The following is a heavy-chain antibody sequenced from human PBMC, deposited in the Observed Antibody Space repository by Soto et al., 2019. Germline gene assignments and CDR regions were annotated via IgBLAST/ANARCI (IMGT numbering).Heavy chain of an antibody. Sequence: QVQLQESGPGLVKPSQNLSLTCTVSGGSFSSGAYYWSWVRRHPGMGLEWIGYISYRGTPYYNPALKSRRTISVDASKNQFSRGLSSVPAADTAVYYCARVSATGTRWFDTWGQGPLVTFSS. CDR2: ISYRGTP. J-gene: IGHJ5*02. V-gene: IGHV4-31*03. D-gene: IGHD1-1*01. CDR3: ARVSATGTRWFDT. CDR1: GGSFSSGAYY.